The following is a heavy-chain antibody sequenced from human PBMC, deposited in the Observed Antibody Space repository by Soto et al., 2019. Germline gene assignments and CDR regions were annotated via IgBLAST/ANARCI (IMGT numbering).Heavy chain of an antibody. CDR1: GFTFSSYT. CDR3: ARGPRGAVAGRWSY. CDR2: ISFDGSNE. J-gene: IGHJ4*02. Sequence: QVQLVESGGGVVQPGTSLRLSCAASGFTFSSYTLHWVRQAPGKGLEWVAVISFDGSNEYYADSVKGRFTISRDNSKNTLFLQMNSLRTEDTAAYYCARGPRGAVAGRWSYWGQGTLVTVSS. V-gene: IGHV3-30-3*01. D-gene: IGHD6-19*01.